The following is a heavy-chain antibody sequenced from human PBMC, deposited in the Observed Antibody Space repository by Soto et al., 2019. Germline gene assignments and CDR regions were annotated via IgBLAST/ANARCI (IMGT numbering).Heavy chain of an antibody. CDR2: IWYDGSNK. Sequence: GGSLRLSCAASGFTFSSYGMHWVRQAPGKGLEWVAVIWYDGSNKYYADSVKGRFTISRDNSKNTLYLQMNSLRAEDTAGYYCAGGYSGYDPTPYAFDIWGQGTMVTVSS. CDR3: AGGYSGYDPTPYAFDI. J-gene: IGHJ3*02. D-gene: IGHD5-12*01. V-gene: IGHV3-33*01. CDR1: GFTFSSYG.